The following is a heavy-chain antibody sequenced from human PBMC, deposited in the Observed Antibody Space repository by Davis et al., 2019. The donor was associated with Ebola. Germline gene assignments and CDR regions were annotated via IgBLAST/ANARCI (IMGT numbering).Heavy chain of an antibody. CDR2: ISYDGSNK. J-gene: IGHJ4*02. CDR3: AKDLGPAGGSYYG. CDR1: GFTFSSYA. D-gene: IGHD1-26*01. Sequence: PGGSLRLSCAASGFTFSSYAMHWVRQAPGKGLEWVAVISYDGSNKYYADSVKGRFTISRDNSKNTLYLQMNSLRAEDTAVYYCAKDLGPAGGSYYGWGQGTLVTVSS. V-gene: IGHV3-30-3*01.